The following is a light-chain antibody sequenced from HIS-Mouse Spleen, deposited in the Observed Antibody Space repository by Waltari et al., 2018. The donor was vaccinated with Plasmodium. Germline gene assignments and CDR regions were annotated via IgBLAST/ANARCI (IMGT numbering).Light chain of an antibody. CDR1: SSDVGGYNY. J-gene: IGLJ2*01. V-gene: IGLV2-8*01. CDR3: SSYAGSNNLV. Sequence: QSALTQPPSASGSPGQSVTISCTGTSSDVGGYNYVSWYQQHPGKAPKLMFYEVSKRPSGVPDRFSGSKSGNTASLTVSGLQAEDEAYYYCSSYAGSNNLVFGGGTKLTVL. CDR2: EVS.